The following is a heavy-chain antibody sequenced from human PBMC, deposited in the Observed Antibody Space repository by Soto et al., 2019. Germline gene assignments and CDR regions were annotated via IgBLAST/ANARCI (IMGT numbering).Heavy chain of an antibody. V-gene: IGHV1-18*04. CDR2: ISAYNGNT. D-gene: IGHD1-7*01. CDR3: ARVPTGTPFQYNWFDP. Sequence: QVQLVQSGAEVKKPGASVKVSCKASGYTFTSYGISWMRQAPGQGLEWMGWISAYNGNTNYAQKLQGRVTMTTDTSTSTAYMELRSLRSDDTAVYYCARVPTGTPFQYNWFDPWGQGTLVTVSS. CDR1: GYTFTSYG. J-gene: IGHJ5*02.